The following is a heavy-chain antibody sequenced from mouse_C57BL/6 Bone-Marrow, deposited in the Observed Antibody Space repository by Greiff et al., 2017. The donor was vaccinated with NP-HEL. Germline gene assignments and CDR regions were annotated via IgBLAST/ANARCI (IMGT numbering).Heavy chain of an antibody. CDR1: GFNIKDDY. CDR3: TTFGNNWYFDV. J-gene: IGHJ1*03. D-gene: IGHD2-1*01. V-gene: IGHV14-4*01. Sequence: VQLKESGAELVRPGASVKLSCTASGFNIKDDYMHWVKQRPEQGLEWIGWIDPENGDTEYASKFQGKATITADTSSNTAYLQLSSLTSEDTAVYYCTTFGNNWYFDVWGTGTTVTVSS. CDR2: IDPENGDT.